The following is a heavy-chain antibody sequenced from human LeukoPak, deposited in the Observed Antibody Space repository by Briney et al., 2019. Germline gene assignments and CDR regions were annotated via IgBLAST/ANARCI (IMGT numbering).Heavy chain of an antibody. D-gene: IGHD4-17*01. CDR1: GGSISSYY. CDR3: ARVKYGDYYYYYMDV. J-gene: IGHJ6*03. CDR2: IYYSGST. V-gene: IGHV4-59*01. Sequence: SETLSLTCTVFGGSISSYYWSWIRQPPGEGLEWIGYIYYSGSTNYNPSLKSRVTISVDTSKNQFSLKLSSVTAADTAVYYCARVKYGDYYYYYMDVWGKGTTVTVSS.